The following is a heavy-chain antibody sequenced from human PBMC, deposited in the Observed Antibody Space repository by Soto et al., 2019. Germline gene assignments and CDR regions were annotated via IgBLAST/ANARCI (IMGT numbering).Heavy chain of an antibody. V-gene: IGHV3-30*03. CDR3: SQKGSDDFES. J-gene: IGHJ4*02. CDR2: SLDGNRK. CDR1: GFTLSSCD. Sequence: SLRLSCAASGFTLSSCDMHWVRQAPGKGLEWVAVSLDGNRKNYADSVKGRFTISRDDSKNTLYLQMNSLRAEDTAVYYCSQKGSDDFESWGQGTLVTVSS. D-gene: IGHD2-21*02.